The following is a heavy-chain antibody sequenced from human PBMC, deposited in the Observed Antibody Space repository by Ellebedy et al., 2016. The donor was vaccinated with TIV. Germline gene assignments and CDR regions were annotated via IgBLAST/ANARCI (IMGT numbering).Heavy chain of an antibody. CDR2: IWHDGTKK. D-gene: IGHD3-9*01. Sequence: GGSLRLXXAASGFTFTNYGMHWVRQAPGKGLEWVAVIWHDGTKKFYADFVKGRFTISRDNSESTLFLQMNSLRADDTAVYSCAGVNYDTTTGYFSDYWGQGTLVSVSS. CDR3: AGVNYDTTTGYFSDY. V-gene: IGHV3-33*01. J-gene: IGHJ4*02. CDR1: GFTFTNYG.